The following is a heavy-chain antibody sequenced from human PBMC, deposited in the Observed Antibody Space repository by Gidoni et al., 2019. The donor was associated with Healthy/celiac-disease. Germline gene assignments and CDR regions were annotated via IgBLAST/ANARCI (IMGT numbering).Heavy chain of an antibody. V-gene: IGHV1-69*01. CDR1: GGTFSSYA. J-gene: IGHJ6*02. D-gene: IGHD4-17*01. Sequence: QVQLVQSGAEVKKPGSSVKVSCKASGGTFSSYAISWVRQAPGQGLEWMGGIIPIFGTANYAQKFQGRVTITADESTSTAYMELSSLRSEDTAVYYCARDQSLRATVTTDYYDYGMDVWGQGTTVTVSS. CDR2: IIPIFGTA. CDR3: ARDQSLRATVTTDYYDYGMDV.